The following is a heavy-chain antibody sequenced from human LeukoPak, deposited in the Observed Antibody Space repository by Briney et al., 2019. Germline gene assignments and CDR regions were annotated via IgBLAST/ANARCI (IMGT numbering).Heavy chain of an antibody. CDR1: GGTFSRYT. Sequence: ASVKVSCKASGGTFSRYTISWVRQAPGQGLEWMGGIIPIFGTANYAQKFQGRVTITADKSTSTAYMELSSLRSEDTAVYYCARDTYGGNLPGYWGQGTLVTVSS. J-gene: IGHJ4*02. V-gene: IGHV1-69*06. D-gene: IGHD4-23*01. CDR2: IIPIFGTA. CDR3: ARDTYGGNLPGY.